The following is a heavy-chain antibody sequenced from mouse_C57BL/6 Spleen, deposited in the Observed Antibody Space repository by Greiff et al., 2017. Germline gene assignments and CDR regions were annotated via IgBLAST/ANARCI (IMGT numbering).Heavy chain of an antibody. CDR2: IYPGDGDT. Sequence: QVQLQQSGPELVKPGASVKNSCKASGYAFSSSWMNWVKQRPGKGLEWIGRIYPGDGDTNYNGKFKGKATLTADKSSSTAYMQLSSLTSEDSAVYFCASTAQATGAMDYWGQGTSVTVSS. CDR3: ASTAQATGAMDY. CDR1: GYAFSSSW. D-gene: IGHD3-2*02. V-gene: IGHV1-82*01. J-gene: IGHJ4*01.